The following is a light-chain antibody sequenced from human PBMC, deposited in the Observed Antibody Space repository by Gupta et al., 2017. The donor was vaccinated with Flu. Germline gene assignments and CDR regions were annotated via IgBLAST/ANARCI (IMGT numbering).Light chain of an antibody. CDR1: QSVSTN. Sequence: ERATLSCRASQSVSTNLAWYQQKLGQAPRLLIHSASIRATGIPASFSGSGSGTDFTLTITSLQSEDFGVYYCQQYNNWPPWTFGQGTKVAIK. CDR3: QQYNNWPPWT. V-gene: IGKV3-15*01. J-gene: IGKJ1*01. CDR2: SAS.